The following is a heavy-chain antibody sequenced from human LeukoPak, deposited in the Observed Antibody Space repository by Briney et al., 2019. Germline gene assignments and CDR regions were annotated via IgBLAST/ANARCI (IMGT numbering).Heavy chain of an antibody. J-gene: IGHJ4*02. D-gene: IGHD6-19*01. CDR3: ARAGRIAVAGTFDY. CDR1: GFNFSSYA. Sequence: GGSLRLSCAASGFNFSSYAMSWVRQAPGKGLEWVSGISGSGGRTYYADSVKGRFTISRDNSKNTLYLQMNSLRAEDTAVYYCARAGRIAVAGTFDYWGQGTLVTVSS. CDR2: ISGSGGRT. V-gene: IGHV3-23*01.